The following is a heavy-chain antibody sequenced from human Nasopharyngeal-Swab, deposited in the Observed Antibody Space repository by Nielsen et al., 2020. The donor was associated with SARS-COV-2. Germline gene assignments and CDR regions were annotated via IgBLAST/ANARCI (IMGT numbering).Heavy chain of an antibody. CDR3: ARITVAAADY. J-gene: IGHJ4*02. D-gene: IGHD6-19*01. V-gene: IGHV1-8*01. CDR2: MNPNSGNT. Sequence: WVRQAPGQGLEWMGWMNPNSGNTGYAQKFQGRVTMTRNTSISTAYMELSSLRSEDTAVYYCARITVAAADYWGQGTLVTVSS.